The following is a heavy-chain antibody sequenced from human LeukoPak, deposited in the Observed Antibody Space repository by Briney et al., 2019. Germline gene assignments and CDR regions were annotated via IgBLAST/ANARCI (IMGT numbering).Heavy chain of an antibody. CDR1: GFNFNTYW. CDR2: LNEDGNRK. J-gene: IGHJ4*02. V-gene: IGHV3-7*03. CDR3: ARAVTSTEGY. Sequence: GGSLRLSCAASGFNFNTYWMTWVRQAPGKGLEWVASLNEDGNRKYYVDSVKGRFTISRDNARKPLYLGMNSLRAEDTAVYYCARAVTSTEGYWGQGTLVTVSS.